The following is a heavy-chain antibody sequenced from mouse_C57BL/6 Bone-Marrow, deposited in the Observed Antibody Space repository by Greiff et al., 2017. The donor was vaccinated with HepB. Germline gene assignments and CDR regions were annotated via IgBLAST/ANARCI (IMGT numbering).Heavy chain of an antibody. J-gene: IGHJ4*01. Sequence: QVQLKESGPGLVQPSQSLSITCTVSGFSLTSYGVHWVRQSPGKGLEWLGLIWRGGSTDYNAAFMSRLSITKDNSKSQVFFKMNSLQADDTAIYDCAKRAYGSSHYAMDYWGQGTSVTVSS. CDR2: IWRGGST. CDR1: GFSLTSYG. D-gene: IGHD1-1*01. V-gene: IGHV2-5*01. CDR3: AKRAYGSSHYAMDY.